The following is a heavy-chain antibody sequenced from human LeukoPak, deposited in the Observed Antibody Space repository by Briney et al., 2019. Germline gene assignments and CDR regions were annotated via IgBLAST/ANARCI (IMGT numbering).Heavy chain of an antibody. D-gene: IGHD3-10*01. V-gene: IGHV1-69*05. CDR3: ARGGGGTLPFDY. CDR2: IIPIFGTA. J-gene: IGHJ4*02. CDR1: GGTFSSYA. Sequence: AAVKVSCKASGGTFSSYAISWVRQAPGQGLEWMGGIIPIFGTANYAQKFQGRVTITTDESTSTAYMELSSLRSEDTAVYYCARGGGGTLPFDYWGQGTLVTVSS.